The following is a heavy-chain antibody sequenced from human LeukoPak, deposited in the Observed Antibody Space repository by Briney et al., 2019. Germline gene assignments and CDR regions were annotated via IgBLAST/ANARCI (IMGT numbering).Heavy chain of an antibody. D-gene: IGHD6-19*01. CDR2: IKQDGSDR. CDR3: ARGLSSGWYANWFDP. Sequence: GGSLRLSCAASGFTFRNYWMSWVRQVPGTGLEWVVNIKQDGSDRNYVTSVRGRFTISRDNAESSLYLQMNSLRAEDTAVYYCARGLSSGWYANWFDPWGQGTLVTVSS. J-gene: IGHJ5*02. CDR1: GFTFRNYW. V-gene: IGHV3-7*01.